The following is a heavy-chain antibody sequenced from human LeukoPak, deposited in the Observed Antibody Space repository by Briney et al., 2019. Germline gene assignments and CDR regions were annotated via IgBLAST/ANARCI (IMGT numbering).Heavy chain of an antibody. CDR3: ASSVTTTGFDY. J-gene: IGHJ4*02. CDR2: INQDGSET. D-gene: IGHD4-17*01. Sequence: GGSLRLSCADSGFTFSSYWMSWVRQAPGKGLEWVANINQDGSETYYVDSVKGRFTISRDNAKNSLYLQMNSLRAEDTAVYYCASSVTTTGFDYWGQGTLVTVSS. V-gene: IGHV3-7*01. CDR1: GFTFSSYW.